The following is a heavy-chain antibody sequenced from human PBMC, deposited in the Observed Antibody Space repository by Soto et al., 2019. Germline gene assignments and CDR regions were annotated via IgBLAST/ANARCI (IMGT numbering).Heavy chain of an antibody. Sequence: GGSLRLSCAASGFTFRTYPMSWVRQAPGKGLEWVSGISGSGISTYYTDSVKGRFTISRDNSENTVFLQMNSLRDEDTAVYYCVKPPVITASYYYYDMDVWGQGTTVTVSS. CDR2: ISGSGIST. CDR1: GFTFRTYP. CDR3: VKPPVITASYYYYDMDV. J-gene: IGHJ6*02. V-gene: IGHV3-23*01. D-gene: IGHD4-4*01.